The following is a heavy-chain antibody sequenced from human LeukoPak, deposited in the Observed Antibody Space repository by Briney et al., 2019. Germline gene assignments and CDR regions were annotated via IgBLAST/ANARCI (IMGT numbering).Heavy chain of an antibody. V-gene: IGHV4-38-2*01. D-gene: IGHD6-6*01. Sequence: SETLSLTCAVSGYSISSGYYWGWIRQPPGKGLEWIGSIYHSGSTYYNPSLKSRVTISVDTSKNQFSLKLSSVTAADTAVYYCARWVAARLEDTFDPWGQGTLVTVSS. CDR1: GYSISSGYY. CDR2: IYHSGST. CDR3: ARWVAARLEDTFDP. J-gene: IGHJ5*02.